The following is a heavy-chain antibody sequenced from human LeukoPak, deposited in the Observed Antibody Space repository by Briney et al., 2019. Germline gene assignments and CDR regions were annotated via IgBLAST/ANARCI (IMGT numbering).Heavy chain of an antibody. V-gene: IGHV3-33*01. CDR2: IWYDGSNT. CDR3: ARENYGMDV. Sequence: GGSLRLSCAASGFTFSSYGMHWVRQAPGKGLEWVAVIWYDGSNTYYADSVKGRFTISRDNSKNTLYLQMSSLRAEDTAVYYCARENYGMDVWGQGTTVTVSS. J-gene: IGHJ6*02. CDR1: GFTFSSYG.